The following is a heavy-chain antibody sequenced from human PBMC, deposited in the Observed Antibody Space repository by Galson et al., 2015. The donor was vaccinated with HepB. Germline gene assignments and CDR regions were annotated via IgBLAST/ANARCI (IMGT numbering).Heavy chain of an antibody. V-gene: IGHV6-1*01. CDR3: ARVLAAAGYYVMDV. D-gene: IGHD6-13*01. Sequence: CAISGDSVSSNSAAWNWIRQSPSRGLEWLGRTYYRSKWYNDYAVSVKSRITINPDTSKNQFSLQLNFVTPEDTAVYYCARVLAAAGYYVMDVWGQGTTVTVSS. CDR2: TYYRSKWYN. J-gene: IGHJ6*02. CDR1: GDSVSSNSAA.